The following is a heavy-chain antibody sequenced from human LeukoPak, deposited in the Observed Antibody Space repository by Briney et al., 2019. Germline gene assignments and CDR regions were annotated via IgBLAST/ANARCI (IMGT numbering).Heavy chain of an antibody. D-gene: IGHD3-9*01. CDR3: ARDLNAFDI. CDR1: GFTFSSYG. J-gene: IGHJ3*02. Sequence: PGGSLRLSCAASGFTFSSYGMHWVRQAPGKGLEWVAVIWYDGSKTYHADSVKGRFTISGDNSKNTLYLQMNSLRAEDTAVYYCARDLNAFDIWGQGTMVIVSS. V-gene: IGHV3-33*08. CDR2: IWYDGSKT.